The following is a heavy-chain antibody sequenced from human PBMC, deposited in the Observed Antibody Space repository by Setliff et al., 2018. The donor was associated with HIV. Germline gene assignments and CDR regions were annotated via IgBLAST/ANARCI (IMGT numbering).Heavy chain of an antibody. CDR2: IYTSGSTSGSA. J-gene: IGHJ5*02. Sequence: ASETLSLTCTVSGGPISSGSFYWSWIRQPAGKGLEWIGHIYTSGSTSGSANYNPSLKSRVTISVDMSKNQFSLKRYSVSAEGTAVYHCARRPYDARSFGWFDPWGQGTRFTVSS. CDR1: GGPISSGSFY. CDR3: ARRPYDARSFGWFDP. D-gene: IGHD5-12*01. V-gene: IGHV4-61*09.